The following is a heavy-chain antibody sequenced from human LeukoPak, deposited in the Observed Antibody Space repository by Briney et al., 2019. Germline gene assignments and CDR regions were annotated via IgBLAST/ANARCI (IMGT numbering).Heavy chain of an antibody. D-gene: IGHD3-10*01. Sequence: ASVKVSCKASGYTFTSYAMHWVRQAPGQRLEWMGWINAGNGNTKYSQKFQGRVTITRDTSASTAYMELSSLRSEDTAVYYCARDKPYVVRGVITYYYYGMDVWGKGTTVTVSS. CDR1: GYTFTSYA. CDR2: INAGNGNT. CDR3: ARDKPYVVRGVITYYYYGMDV. V-gene: IGHV1-3*01. J-gene: IGHJ6*04.